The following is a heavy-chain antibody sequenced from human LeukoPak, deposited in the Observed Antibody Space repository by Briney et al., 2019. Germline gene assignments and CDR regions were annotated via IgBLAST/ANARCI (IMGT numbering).Heavy chain of an antibody. V-gene: IGHV4-34*01. CDR2: INHSGST. Sequence: SETLSLTCAVYGGSFSGYYCSWIRQPPGKGLEWIGEINHSGSTNYNPSLKSRVTISVDTSKNQFSLKLSSVTAADTAVYYCARGRPVDYWGQGTLVTVSS. CDR3: ARGRPVDY. J-gene: IGHJ4*02. CDR1: GGSFSGYY.